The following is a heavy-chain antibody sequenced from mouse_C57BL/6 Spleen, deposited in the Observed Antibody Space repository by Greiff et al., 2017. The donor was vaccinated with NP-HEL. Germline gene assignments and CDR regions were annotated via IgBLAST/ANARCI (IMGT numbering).Heavy chain of an antibody. D-gene: IGHD1-1*01. V-gene: IGHV1-47*01. Sequence: QVQLKQSGAELVKPGASVKLSCKASGFTFTTSPIDWLLQTPCQSLEWLGNFHPYHDDTKYNEKFKGKATLTVDKSSSTVYLELSRLTSDDSAVFYCARPDYYGSYFADWGKGTLVTVSA. CDR1: GFTFTTSP. J-gene: IGHJ3*01. CDR3: ARPDYYGSYFAD. CDR2: FHPYHDDT.